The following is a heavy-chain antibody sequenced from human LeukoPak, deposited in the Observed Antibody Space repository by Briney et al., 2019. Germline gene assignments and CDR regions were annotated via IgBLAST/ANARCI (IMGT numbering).Heavy chain of an antibody. J-gene: IGHJ3*02. V-gene: IGHV4-4*07. CDR2: IYTSGST. Sequence: SETLSLTCTVSGGSISSYYWSWIRQPAGKGLEWIGRIYTSGSTNYNPSLKSRVTMSVDTSKNQLSLKLTSVTAADTAVYYCARDMGEAFYYDSSGYLDAFDIWDQGTMVTVSS. D-gene: IGHD3-22*01. CDR3: ARDMGEAFYYDSSGYLDAFDI. CDR1: GGSISSYY.